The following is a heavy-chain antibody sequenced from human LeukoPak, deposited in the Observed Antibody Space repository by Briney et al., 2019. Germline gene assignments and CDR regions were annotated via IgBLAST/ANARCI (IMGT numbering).Heavy chain of an antibody. D-gene: IGHD4-23*01. J-gene: IGHJ4*02. CDR2: IYSGGST. Sequence: GGSLRLSCAASGFTFSSYSMNWVRQAPGKGLEWVSVIYSGGSTYYADSVKGRFTISRDNSKNTLYLQMNSLRAEDTAVYYCARDLGGFHFDYWGQGTLVTVSS. CDR1: GFTFSSYS. V-gene: IGHV3-66*02. CDR3: ARDLGGFHFDY.